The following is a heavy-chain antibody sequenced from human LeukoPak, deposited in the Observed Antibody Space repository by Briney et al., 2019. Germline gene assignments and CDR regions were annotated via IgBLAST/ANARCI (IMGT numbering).Heavy chain of an antibody. Sequence: PSETLSLTCTVSGGSISSDYWSWIRQPPGKGLEWIGYIYYSGSTNYNPSLTSRVTISLDTSKNQFSLKLSSVTAADTAVYYCPRRRGNFWSDYYAFDYWGRGTLVTISS. CDR3: PRRRGNFWSDYYAFDY. J-gene: IGHJ4*02. V-gene: IGHV4-59*08. CDR1: GGSISSDY. D-gene: IGHD3-3*01. CDR2: IYYSGST.